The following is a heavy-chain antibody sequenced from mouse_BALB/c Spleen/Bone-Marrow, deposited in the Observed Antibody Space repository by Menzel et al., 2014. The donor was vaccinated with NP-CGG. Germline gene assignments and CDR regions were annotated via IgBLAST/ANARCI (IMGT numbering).Heavy chain of an antibody. Sequence: DLVKPGASVKLSCKASGYTFTSYWINWIKQRPGQGLEWIGRIAPGSGSTYHNEMFKGKAILTVDTSSSTAYIQLSSLSSEDSAVYFCAYYRYDVNYWGQGTTLTVSS. J-gene: IGHJ2*01. V-gene: IGHV1S41*01. D-gene: IGHD2-14*01. CDR3: AYYRYDVNY. CDR1: GYTFTSYW. CDR2: IAPGSGST.